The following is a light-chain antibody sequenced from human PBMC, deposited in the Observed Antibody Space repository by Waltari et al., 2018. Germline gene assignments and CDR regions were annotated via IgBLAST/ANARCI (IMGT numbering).Light chain of an antibody. V-gene: IGKV4-1*01. CDR3: QQYYSLPWT. CDR2: WAS. Sequence: DIVMTQSPDSLAVSLGERATINCKSSQSVLYSSNNKNHLAWYQQKPGQPPKFLVYWASTRESGVPDRFSGSGSGTDFTLTISSLQAEDVAVYYCQQYYSLPWTFGQGTKVEIK. CDR1: QSVLYSSNNKNH. J-gene: IGKJ1*01.